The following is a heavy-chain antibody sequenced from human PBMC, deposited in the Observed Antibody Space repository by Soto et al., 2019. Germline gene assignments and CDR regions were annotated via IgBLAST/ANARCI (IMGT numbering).Heavy chain of an antibody. Sequence: QVQLQQWGAGLLKPSETLSLTCAVYGGSFSGYYWSWIRQPPGKGLEWIGEISHSGSTNHNPSLKSRVTISVDTSKHQFSLKLSSVTAADTAVYFCARGGEDRYSGSYGYWGQGTLVTVSS. CDR1: GGSFSGYY. V-gene: IGHV4-34*01. CDR2: ISHSGST. D-gene: IGHD3-10*01. J-gene: IGHJ4*02. CDR3: ARGGEDRYSGSYGY.